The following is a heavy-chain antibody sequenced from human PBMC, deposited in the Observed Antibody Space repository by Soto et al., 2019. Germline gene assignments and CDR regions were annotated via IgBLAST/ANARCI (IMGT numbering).Heavy chain of an antibody. CDR2: ISAYNGNT. Sequence: ASVKVSCKASGYTFTSYGISWVRQAPGQGPEWMGWISAYNGNTNYAQKLQGRVTMTTDTSTSTAYMELRSLRSDDTAVYYCGRGRVVVTSGGAFDIWGQGTMVTVSS. D-gene: IGHD3-22*01. CDR1: GYTFTSYG. J-gene: IGHJ3*02. CDR3: GRGRVVVTSGGAFDI. V-gene: IGHV1-18*01.